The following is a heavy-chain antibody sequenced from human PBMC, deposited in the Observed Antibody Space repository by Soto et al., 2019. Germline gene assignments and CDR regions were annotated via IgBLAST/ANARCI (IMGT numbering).Heavy chain of an antibody. V-gene: IGHV1-8*01. CDR3: ARGHFDILSGYYVYFDL. CDR1: GYTFTSYD. CDR2: MNPNSGNT. D-gene: IGHD3-9*01. Sequence: QVQLVQSGAEVKKPGASVKVSCKASGYTFTSYDINWERQATGQGLEWMGWMNPNSGNTGYAQKFQGRVTITRNTSISTAYTERSSLRSEDTVVYFCARGHFDILSGYYVYFDLWCRGTLVTVSS. J-gene: IGHJ2*01.